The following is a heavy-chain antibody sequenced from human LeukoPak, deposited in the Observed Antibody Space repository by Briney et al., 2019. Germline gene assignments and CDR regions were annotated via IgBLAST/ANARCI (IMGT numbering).Heavy chain of an antibody. CDR3: ARARNYDSGGYLGY. CDR2: IYYSGST. D-gene: IGHD3-22*01. V-gene: IGHV4-59*01. CDR1: GGSISSYY. Sequence: SETLSLTCTVSGGSISSYYWSWIRQPPGKGLEWTGYIYYSGSTNYNPSLKSRVTISVDTSKNQFSLKLSSVTAADTAVYYCARARNYDSGGYLGYWGQGTLVTVSS. J-gene: IGHJ4*02.